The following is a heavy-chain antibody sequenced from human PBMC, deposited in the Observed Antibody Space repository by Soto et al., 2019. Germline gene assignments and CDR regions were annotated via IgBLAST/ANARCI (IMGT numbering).Heavy chain of an antibody. CDR2: IVVGSGNT. CDR1: GFTFTSSA. CDR3: AADHPSMVRGVYYYYGMDV. D-gene: IGHD3-10*01. J-gene: IGHJ6*02. V-gene: IGHV1-58*01. Sequence: SVKGSCKASGFTFTSSAVQWVRQARGQRLEWIGWIVVGSGNTNYAQKFQERVTITRDMSTSTAYMELSSLRSEDTAVYYCAADHPSMVRGVYYYYGMDVWGQGTTVTVSS.